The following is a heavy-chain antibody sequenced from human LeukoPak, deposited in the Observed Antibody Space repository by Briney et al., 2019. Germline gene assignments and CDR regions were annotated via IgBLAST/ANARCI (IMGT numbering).Heavy chain of an antibody. CDR2: IYTSGST. Sequence: SETLSLTCTVSGGSISSYYWSWIRQPAGKGLEWIGRIYTSGSTNYNPSLKSRVTMSVDTYKNQFSLKLSSVTAADTAVYYCARDKRYYDSSGYYNDYYYYYGMDVWGQGTTVTVSS. CDR3: ARDKRYYDSSGYYNDYYYYYGMDV. J-gene: IGHJ6*02. CDR1: GGSISSYY. D-gene: IGHD3-22*01. V-gene: IGHV4-4*07.